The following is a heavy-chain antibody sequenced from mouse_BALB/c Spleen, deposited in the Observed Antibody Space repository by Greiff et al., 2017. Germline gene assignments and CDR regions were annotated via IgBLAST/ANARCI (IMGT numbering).Heavy chain of an antibody. Sequence: EVQLQESGPGLVKPSQSLSLTCTVTGYSITSDYAWNWIRQFPGNKLEWMGYISYSGSTSYNPSLKSRISITRDTSKNQFFLQLNSVTTEDTATYYCARVPPTGAMDYWGQGTSVTVSS. CDR2: ISYSGST. CDR1: GYSITSDYA. CDR3: ARVPPTGAMDY. V-gene: IGHV3-2*02. J-gene: IGHJ4*01.